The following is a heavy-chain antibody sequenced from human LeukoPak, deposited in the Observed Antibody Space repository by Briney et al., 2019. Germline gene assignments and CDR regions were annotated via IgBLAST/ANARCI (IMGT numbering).Heavy chain of an antibody. D-gene: IGHD4-23*01. Sequence: GGSLRLSCVASGFTLSSYSMNWVRQAPGKGLEWVSYISSGGGTIYYADSVKGRFTISRDNAKNSLYLQMNSLRAEDTAVYYCASLYGGNLDTDYWGQGTLVTVSS. J-gene: IGHJ4*02. CDR1: GFTLSSYS. CDR2: ISSGGGTI. CDR3: ASLYGGNLDTDY. V-gene: IGHV3-48*04.